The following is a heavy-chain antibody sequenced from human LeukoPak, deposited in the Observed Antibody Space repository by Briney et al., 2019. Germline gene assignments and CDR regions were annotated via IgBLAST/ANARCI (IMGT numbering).Heavy chain of an antibody. CDR3: ARDARGYSYGSRHYYYYMDV. CDR1: GGTFSSYA. Sequence: ASVKVSCKASGGTFSSYAISWVRQAPGQGLEWMGGIIPIFGTANYAQKFQGRVTITTDESTSTAYMELSSLRSEDTAVYYCARDARGYSYGSRHYYYYMDVWGKGTTVTASS. V-gene: IGHV1-69*05. D-gene: IGHD5-18*01. J-gene: IGHJ6*03. CDR2: IIPIFGTA.